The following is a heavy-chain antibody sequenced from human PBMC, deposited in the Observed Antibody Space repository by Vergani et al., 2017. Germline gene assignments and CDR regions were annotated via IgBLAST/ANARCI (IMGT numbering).Heavy chain of an antibody. Sequence: EVELVESGGGLVQPGGSLRLSCAASGFTFNEYWMHWARQVPGKGLVWVSGMNGDGDTISYADSVKGRFTISRDNAKNTLFLQMNSLRAEATAVYYCARGRKFRFRVVWENWFDPWGQGTLVTVSS. J-gene: IGHJ5*02. CDR1: GFTFNEYW. V-gene: IGHV3-74*01. D-gene: IGHD3-3*01. CDR3: ARGRKFRFRVVWENWFDP. CDR2: MNGDGDTI.